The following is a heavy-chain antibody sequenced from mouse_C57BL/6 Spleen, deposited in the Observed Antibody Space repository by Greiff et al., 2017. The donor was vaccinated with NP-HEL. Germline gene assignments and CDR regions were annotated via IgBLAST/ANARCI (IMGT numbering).Heavy chain of an antibody. J-gene: IGHJ3*01. CDR3: TRDFGAQAKSPFAY. CDR1: GFTFSSYA. D-gene: IGHD3-2*02. CDR2: ISSGGDYI. V-gene: IGHV5-9-1*02. Sequence: EVKLQESGEGLVKPGGSLKLSCAASGFTFSSYAMSWVRQTPEKRLEWVAYISSGGDYIYYADTVKGRFTISRDNARNTLYLQMSSLKSEDTAMYYCTRDFGAQAKSPFAYWGQGTLVTVSA.